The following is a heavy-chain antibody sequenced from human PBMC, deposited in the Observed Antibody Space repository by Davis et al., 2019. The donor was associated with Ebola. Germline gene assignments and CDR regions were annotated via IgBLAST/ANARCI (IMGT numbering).Heavy chain of an antibody. Sequence: SETLSLTCAVYGGSFSGYYWGWIRQPPGKGLEWIGSIYYSGSTYYNPSLKSRVTISVDTSKNQFSLKLSSVTAADTAVYYCARRRGYSGYVTGFPFDYWGQGTLVTVSS. J-gene: IGHJ4*02. D-gene: IGHD5-12*01. V-gene: IGHV4-39*01. CDR3: ARRRGYSGYVTGFPFDY. CDR1: GGSFSGYY. CDR2: IYYSGST.